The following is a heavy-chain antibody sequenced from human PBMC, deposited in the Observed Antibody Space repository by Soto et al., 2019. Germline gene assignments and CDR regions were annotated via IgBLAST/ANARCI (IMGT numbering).Heavy chain of an antibody. CDR2: IDYSGST. J-gene: IGHJ3*02. D-gene: IGHD6-25*01. CDR1: GGSFSRYY. V-gene: IGHV4-59*01. Sequence: QVQLQESGPGLVKPSETLSLTCTVSGGSFSRYYWSWIRQPPGKGLECIGYIDYSGSTNYNPSIKSRVNISIDSTKNQFSLKLTSVTAADTALYYSARANGESRSGSEAFEIWGQGTMVTGSS. CDR3: ARANGESRSGSEAFEI.